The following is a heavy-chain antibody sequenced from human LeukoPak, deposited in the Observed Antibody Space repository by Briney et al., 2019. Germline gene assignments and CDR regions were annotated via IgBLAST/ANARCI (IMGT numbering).Heavy chain of an antibody. CDR2: IYHSGST. Sequence: SETLSLTCTVSGYSISSGYYRGWIRQPPGKGLEWLGSIYHSGSTYYNPSLKSRVTISVDTSKNQFSLKLSSVTAPDTAVYYCAREAFGVVTHLDYWGQGTLVTVSS. CDR1: GYSISSGYY. V-gene: IGHV4-38-2*02. CDR3: AREAFGVVTHLDY. D-gene: IGHD3-3*01. J-gene: IGHJ4*02.